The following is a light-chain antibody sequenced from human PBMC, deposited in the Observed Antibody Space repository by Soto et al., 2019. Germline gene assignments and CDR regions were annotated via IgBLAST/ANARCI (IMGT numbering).Light chain of an antibody. J-gene: IGKJ2*02. CDR1: QSVSSH. CDR2: DAS. Sequence: EIVLTQSPATLALSPGERVTLSCRASQSVSSHLAWYQQKVGQAPRLLIYDASNRATGIPARFSGSGSGTVFTLTISSLEPEDFAVYYCHQRNNWPRTFGQGTKVEIK. CDR3: HQRNNWPRT. V-gene: IGKV3-11*01.